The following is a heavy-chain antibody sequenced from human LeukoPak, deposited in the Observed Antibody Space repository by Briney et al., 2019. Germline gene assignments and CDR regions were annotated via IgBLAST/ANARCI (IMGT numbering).Heavy chain of an antibody. J-gene: IGHJ4*02. D-gene: IGHD6-13*01. V-gene: IGHV5-10-1*01. CDR3: AKIAPSDSSSWPHLDY. CDR2: IDPSDSYT. Sequence: GESLKISCKGSGYSFTSYWISWVRQMPGKGLEWMGRIDPSDSYTNYSPSFQGHVTISADKSISTAYLQWSSLKASDTAMYFCAKIAPSDSSSWPHLDYWGQGTLVTVSS. CDR1: GYSFTSYW.